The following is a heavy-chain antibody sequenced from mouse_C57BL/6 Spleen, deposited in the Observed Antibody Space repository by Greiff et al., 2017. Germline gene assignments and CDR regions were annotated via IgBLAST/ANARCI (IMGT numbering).Heavy chain of an antibody. CDR3: ARRKVYCSSTPGYFDV. V-gene: IGHV1-47*01. J-gene: IGHJ1*03. D-gene: IGHD1-1*01. CDR1: GYTFTTYS. Sequence: VHLQQSGAELVKPGASVKMSCKASGYTFTTYSIEWMKQNHGKSLEWIGNFHPYNDDTKYNEKFKGKATLTVDKSSSTVYLELSRLTSDDAAVDYWARRKVYCSSTPGYFDVWGTGTTVTVSS. CDR2: FHPYNDDT.